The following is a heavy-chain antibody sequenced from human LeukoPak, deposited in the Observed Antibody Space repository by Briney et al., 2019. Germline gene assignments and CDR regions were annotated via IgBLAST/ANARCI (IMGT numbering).Heavy chain of an antibody. CDR2: IYYRGSS. D-gene: IGHD3-22*01. V-gene: IGHV4-59*08. J-gene: IGHJ3*02. CDR3: AGTHDSSGFYYGPFDI. Sequence: SETLSLTCSVSGGSITNYYWNWIRQPPGKGLEWIGFIYYRGSSNYNPSLNSRVTISVDTSNNQFSLKLSSLTAADTAVYYCAGTHDSSGFYYGPFDIWGQGTVVTVSS. CDR1: GGSITNYY.